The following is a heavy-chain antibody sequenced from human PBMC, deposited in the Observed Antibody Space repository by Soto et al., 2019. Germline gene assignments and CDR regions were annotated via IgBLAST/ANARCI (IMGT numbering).Heavy chain of an antibody. CDR2: ISGSGGST. D-gene: IGHD2-2*01. CDR1: GVTFSSYA. Sequence: EVQLLESGGGLVQPGGSLRLSCAASGVTFSSYAMSWVRQAPGKGLEWVSAISGSGGSTYYADSVKGRFTISRDNSKNTRSLQMNSRRAEDTAVYYCAKGQGYCSSTSCYGWFDPWGQGTLVTVSS. V-gene: IGHV3-23*01. CDR3: AKGQGYCSSTSCYGWFDP. J-gene: IGHJ5*02.